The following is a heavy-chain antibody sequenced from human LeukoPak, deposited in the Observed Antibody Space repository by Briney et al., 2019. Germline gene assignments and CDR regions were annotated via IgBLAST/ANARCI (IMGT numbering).Heavy chain of an antibody. J-gene: IGHJ4*02. V-gene: IGHV1-8*01. CDR2: MNANSGNT. CDR1: GYTFTRYD. CDR3: ARGLDFPQYYFDY. D-gene: IGHD2/OR15-2a*01. Sequence: ASVQVSCKASGYTFTRYDINWVRQAAGQGVAWMGWMNANSGNTDYAQKFQGRVTMTKNTSISTAYMELSSLRSEDTAVYYCARGLDFPQYYFDYWGQGTLVTVSS.